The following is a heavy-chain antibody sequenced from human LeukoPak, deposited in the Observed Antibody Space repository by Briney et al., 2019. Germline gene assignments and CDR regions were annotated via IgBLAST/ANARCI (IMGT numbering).Heavy chain of an antibody. Sequence: SETLSLTCTVSGGSIRSYYWSWIRQTPGKGLEWIGYIYYSGTTNYNPSLRSRVAISLDTSKNQFSLKLSSVTAADTAVYYCARGEPAFSSGWYTYYFDYWGQGTLVTVSS. CDR3: ARGEPAFSSGWYTYYFDY. D-gene: IGHD6-19*01. CDR1: GGSIRSYY. V-gene: IGHV4-59*01. J-gene: IGHJ4*02. CDR2: IYYSGTT.